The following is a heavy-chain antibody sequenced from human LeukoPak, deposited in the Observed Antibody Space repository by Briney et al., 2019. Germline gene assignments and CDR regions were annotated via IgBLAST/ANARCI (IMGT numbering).Heavy chain of an antibody. CDR2: IYYSGST. V-gene: IGHV4-39*01. D-gene: IGHD6-6*01. J-gene: IGHJ6*03. CDR3: ANLSSFDYYYYYYMDV. Sequence: SETLSLTCTVSGGSISSSSYYWGWIRQPPGKGLEWIGSIYYSGSTYYNPSLKSRVTISVDTSKNQFSPKLRSVTAADTAVYYCANLSSFDYYYYYYMDVWGKGTTVTVSS. CDR1: GGSISSSSYY.